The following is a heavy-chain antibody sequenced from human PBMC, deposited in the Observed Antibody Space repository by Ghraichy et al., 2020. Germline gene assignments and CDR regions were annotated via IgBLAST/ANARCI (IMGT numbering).Heavy chain of an antibody. CDR3: ARVYANLWYPVDY. J-gene: IGHJ4*02. CDR1: GYTFTSYG. V-gene: IGHV1-18*01. Sequence: ASGKVSCRASGYTFTSYGISWVRQAPGQGPEWMGWISPYNGNTEYAKKIQGRVTMTTDTSTNMAYMELRSLRSDDTAVYYWARVYANLWYPVDYWGQGTLVTVSS. CDR2: ISPYNGNT. D-gene: IGHD2/OR15-2a*01.